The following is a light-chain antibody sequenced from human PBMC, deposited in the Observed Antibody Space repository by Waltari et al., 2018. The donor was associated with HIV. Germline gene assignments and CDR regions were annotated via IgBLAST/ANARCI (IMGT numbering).Light chain of an antibody. V-gene: IGLV2-14*01. CDR3: ISYTTTDFYV. CDR1: SSDMSTYNR. J-gene: IGLJ1*01. CDR2: EVG. Sequence: QSALTQPASVSGSPGQSITIYCTDSSSDMSTYNRVSWYQQHPGKAPKLIIYEVGNRPSGVSNRFSGSKSGNTASLTISGLQAEDEADYYCISYTTTDFYVFGPGTWVTVL.